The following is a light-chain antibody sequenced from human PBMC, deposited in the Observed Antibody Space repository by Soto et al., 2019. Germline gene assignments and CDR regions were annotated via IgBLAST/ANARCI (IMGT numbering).Light chain of an antibody. CDR1: QDINKN. CDR3: QQYDNLLPT. V-gene: IGKV1-33*01. Sequence: DIQMTQSPSSLAASVGDRVTITCQASQDINKNLIWYQQKPGKAPKLLIYDASDLETGVPSRFSGSGSGTDFTFTISSLQPEDIATYYCQQYDNLLPTFGGGTKVDIK. J-gene: IGKJ4*01. CDR2: DAS.